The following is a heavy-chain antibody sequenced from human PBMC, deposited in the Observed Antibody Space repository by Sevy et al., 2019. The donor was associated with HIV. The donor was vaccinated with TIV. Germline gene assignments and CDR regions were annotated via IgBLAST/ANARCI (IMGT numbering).Heavy chain of an antibody. D-gene: IGHD6-19*01. Sequence: ASVKVSCKASGGTFSSYGISWVRQAPGQGLEWMGGFIPILGTVNYAQKFQGRVTITADESTTTAYMELSSLRSEDTAVYYGAIGGGNGWYYFDYWGQETLVTVSS. CDR2: FIPILGTV. J-gene: IGHJ4*02. V-gene: IGHV1-69*13. CDR3: AIGGGNGWYYFDY. CDR1: GGTFSSYG.